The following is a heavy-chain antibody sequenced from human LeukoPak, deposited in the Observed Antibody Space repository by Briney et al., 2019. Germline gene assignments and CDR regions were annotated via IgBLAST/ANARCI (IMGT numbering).Heavy chain of an antibody. D-gene: IGHD3-10*01. V-gene: IGHV3-23*01. CDR3: TKRRPTGSVTVDEY. J-gene: IGHJ4*02. CDR2: VNYNSANK. CDR1: GFTFSSFT. Sequence: GGSLTLSCTTSGFTFSSFTMSWARQTPEKGLEWVATVNYNSANKWHADSVKGRFTISRDNSKNTLYLQMHSLRVDDTALYYCTKRRPTGSVTVDEYWGEGALVTVSS.